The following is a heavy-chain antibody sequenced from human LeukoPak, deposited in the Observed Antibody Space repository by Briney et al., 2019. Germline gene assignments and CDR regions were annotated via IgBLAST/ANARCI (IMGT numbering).Heavy chain of an antibody. CDR1: GFTFSSYW. J-gene: IGHJ4*02. CDR2: ISSSSSYI. Sequence: GGSLRLSCAASGFTFSSYWMSWVRQAPGKGLEWVSSISSSSSYIYYADSVKGRFTISRDNAKNSLYLQMNSLRAEDTAVYYCAREIRRLLDYWGQGTLVTVSS. D-gene: IGHD1-14*01. CDR3: AREIRRLLDY. V-gene: IGHV3-21*01.